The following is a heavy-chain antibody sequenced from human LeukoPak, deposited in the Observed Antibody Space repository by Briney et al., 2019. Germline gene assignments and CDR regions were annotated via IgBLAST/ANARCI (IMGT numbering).Heavy chain of an antibody. J-gene: IGHJ4*02. V-gene: IGHV3-9*01. D-gene: IGHD3-3*01. CDR1: GFTFNRYA. CDR3: AKAYYDFWSGYYTFDY. CDR2: ISWNSGSI. Sequence: GGSLRLSCAVSGFTFNRYAMSWVRQAPGKGLEWVSGISWNSGSIGYADSVKGRFTISRDNAKNSLYLQMNSLRAEDTALYYCAKAYYDFWSGYYTFDYWGQGTLVTVSS.